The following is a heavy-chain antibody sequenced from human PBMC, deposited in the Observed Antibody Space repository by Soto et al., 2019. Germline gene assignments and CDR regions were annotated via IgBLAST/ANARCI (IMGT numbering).Heavy chain of an antibody. D-gene: IGHD3-3*01. CDR1: GGSIRSDGNY. Sequence: QVQLQESGPGLVKPSQTLSLTCTVSGGSIRSDGNYWSWIRQHPGKGLEWIGYIYYSGSTYYNPALQSRVTISVDTSKNRFSLKLSSVTAADTAVYYCARADFGVHEYFDLWGRGTLVTVSS. V-gene: IGHV4-31*03. CDR2: IYYSGST. CDR3: ARADFGVHEYFDL. J-gene: IGHJ2*01.